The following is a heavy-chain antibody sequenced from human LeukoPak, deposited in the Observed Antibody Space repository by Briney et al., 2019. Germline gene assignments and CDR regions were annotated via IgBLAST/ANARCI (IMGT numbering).Heavy chain of an antibody. CDR1: GFTFSSYA. J-gene: IGHJ4*02. CDR2: ISGSGGST. V-gene: IGHV3-23*01. Sequence: GGSLRLSCAAPGFTFSSYAMSWVRQAPGQGLEWVSGISGSGGSTYYADSVKGRFTISRDNSQNTLSLQMNSLRAEDTAMYYCARDSNGDYLFDYWGQGTLVTVSS. CDR3: ARDSNGDYLFDY. D-gene: IGHD4-17*01.